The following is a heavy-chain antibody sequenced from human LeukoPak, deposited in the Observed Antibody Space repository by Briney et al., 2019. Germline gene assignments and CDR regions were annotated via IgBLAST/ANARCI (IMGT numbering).Heavy chain of an antibody. CDR1: GGTFSSYA. CDR2: IIPMFGTA. D-gene: IGHD5-12*01. J-gene: IGHJ6*02. CDR3: ARGLWNSGYDLSRAFYYYGMDV. Sequence: SVKVSCKASGGTFSSYAISWVRQAPGQGLEWMGGIIPMFGTANFAQKFQGRVTITADETTSTAYMELSSLRSEDTAVYYCARGLWNSGYDLSRAFYYYGMDVWGQGTTVTVSS. V-gene: IGHV1-69*13.